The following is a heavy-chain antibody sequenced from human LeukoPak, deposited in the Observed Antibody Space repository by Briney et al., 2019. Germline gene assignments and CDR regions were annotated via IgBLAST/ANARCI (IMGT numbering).Heavy chain of an antibody. V-gene: IGHV1-3*01. D-gene: IGHD1-26*01. CDR1: GYTFTTYA. Sequence: ASVKVSCKASGYTFTTYAIHWVRQAPGQRLEWMGWIDAGNAKTRYSQKFQGRVTITRDTSASTMYMDLSSLRSEDTAVYYCARDKGSGSLHYWGQGTLVTVSS. J-gene: IGHJ4*02. CDR3: ARDKGSGSLHY. CDR2: IDAGNAKT.